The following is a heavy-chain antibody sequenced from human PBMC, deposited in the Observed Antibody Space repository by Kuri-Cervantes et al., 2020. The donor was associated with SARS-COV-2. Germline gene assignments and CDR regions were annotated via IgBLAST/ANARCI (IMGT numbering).Heavy chain of an antibody. CDR2: ISYDGSNK. V-gene: IGHV3-30*03. D-gene: IGHD1-26*01. CDR1: GFTFSSYG. Sequence: GGSLRLSCAASGFTFSSYGIHWVRQAPGKGLEWVAVISYDGSNKYYADSVKGRFTISRDNSKNTLYLQMNSLRAEDTAVYYCAREGVGVDAFDIWGQGTMVTVSS. CDR3: AREGVGVDAFDI. J-gene: IGHJ3*02.